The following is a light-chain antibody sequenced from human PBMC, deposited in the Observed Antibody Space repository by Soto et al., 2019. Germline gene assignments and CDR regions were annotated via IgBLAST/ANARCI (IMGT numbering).Light chain of an antibody. Sequence: QSVLTQPASVSGSPGQSITLSCTGTSSDLGSYNLVSWYQQHPGKAPKLMIYEGSKRPSGVSYRFSGSKSGNTASLTISGLQAEDEADYYCSSYTSSRTPYVSGTGTKVTVL. J-gene: IGLJ1*01. CDR2: EGS. CDR1: SSDLGSYNL. V-gene: IGLV2-14*02. CDR3: SSYTSSRTPYV.